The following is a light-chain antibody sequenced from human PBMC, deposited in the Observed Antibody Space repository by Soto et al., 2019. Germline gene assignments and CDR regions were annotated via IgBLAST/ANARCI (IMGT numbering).Light chain of an antibody. CDR2: GAS. CDR1: QSVSSSY. V-gene: IGKV3-20*01. J-gene: IGKJ1*01. Sequence: IVLTQYPGNLSLSPGERATLSCRASQSVSSSYLAWYQQKPGQAPRLLIYGASSRATGIPDRFSGSVSGTDGTLTISRLEPEDGSVYYCQQYGSSTWTFGQGTKVDIK. CDR3: QQYGSSTWT.